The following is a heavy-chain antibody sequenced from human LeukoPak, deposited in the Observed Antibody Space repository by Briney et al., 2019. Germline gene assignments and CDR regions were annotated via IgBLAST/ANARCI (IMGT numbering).Heavy chain of an antibody. CDR2: TYYRSKWYY. CDR1: GDSVSSNSAD. CDR3: ARFYYDTSGHGAFDI. V-gene: IGHV6-1*01. Sequence: PSQTLSLTCAISGDSVSSNSADWKWIRQSPSRGLEWLGRTYYRSKWYYDYAVSVKSRITINPDTSKNQFSLQLNSVTPEDTAVYYCARFYYDTSGHGAFDIWGQGTMVTVSS. J-gene: IGHJ3*02. D-gene: IGHD3-22*01.